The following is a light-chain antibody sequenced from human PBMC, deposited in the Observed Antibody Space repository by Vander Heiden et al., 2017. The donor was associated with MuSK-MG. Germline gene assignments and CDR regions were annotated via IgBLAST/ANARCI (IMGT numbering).Light chain of an antibody. Sequence: EIVLTQSPDTLSFSPGERATLSCRASQSVSSSLAWFQQKPGQAPRLLIYDASNRATGIPARFSDDGSGTDFTLTISSLEPEDFAVYYCQHRSSWPITFGQGTRLEIK. CDR1: QSVSSS. J-gene: IGKJ5*01. V-gene: IGKV3-11*01. CDR2: DAS. CDR3: QHRSSWPIT.